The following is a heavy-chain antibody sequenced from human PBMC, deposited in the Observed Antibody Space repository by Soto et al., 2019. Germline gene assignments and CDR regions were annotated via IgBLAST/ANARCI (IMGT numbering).Heavy chain of an antibody. J-gene: IGHJ4*02. CDR1: GFSFSSYA. CDR3: AKDRGEYYYDSSGSPWAFDY. V-gene: IGHV3-23*01. Sequence: HPGGSLRLSCAASGFSFSSYAMSWVRQAPGKGLEWVSVISGSGGSTDYADSVRGRFTISRDNSKDTLYLQMNSLRAEDTAVYYCAKDRGEYYYDSSGSPWAFDYWGQGTLVTVSS. D-gene: IGHD3-22*01. CDR2: ISGSGGST.